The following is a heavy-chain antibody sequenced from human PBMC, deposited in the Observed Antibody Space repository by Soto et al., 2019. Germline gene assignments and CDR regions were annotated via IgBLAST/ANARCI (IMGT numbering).Heavy chain of an antibody. CDR2: ISGTGGST. CDR3: AKDERPGIVGSAY. J-gene: IGHJ4*02. CDR1: GFIFSSYA. Sequence: EVQLLESGGDLVQPGGSLRLSCATSGFIFSSYAMNWVRQAPGKGLEWVSAISGTGGSTYYADSVKGRFTISRDNSKNTLYLQMYSLKVEDTAVYYCAKDERPGIVGSAYWGQGTLVTVSS. V-gene: IGHV3-23*01. D-gene: IGHD1-26*01.